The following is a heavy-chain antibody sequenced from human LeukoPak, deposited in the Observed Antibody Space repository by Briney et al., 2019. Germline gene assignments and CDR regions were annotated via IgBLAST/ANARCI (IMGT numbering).Heavy chain of an antibody. J-gene: IGHJ6*03. V-gene: IGHV4-61*02. D-gene: IGHD5-18*01. CDR1: GGPISSGSYY. Sequence: SETLSLSCTVSGGPISSGSYYWSWIRQPAGKGLEWIGRIYTSGSTNYNPSLKSRVTISVDTSKNQFSLRVTSVTAADTAVYYCARRSSYGQAPYYYYMDVWGKGTTVIVSS. CDR2: IYTSGST. CDR3: ARRSSYGQAPYYYYMDV.